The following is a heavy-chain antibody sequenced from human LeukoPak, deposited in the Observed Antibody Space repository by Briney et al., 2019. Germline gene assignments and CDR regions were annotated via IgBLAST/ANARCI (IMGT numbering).Heavy chain of an antibody. CDR1: GFSFTSYA. Sequence: PGGSLRLSCAASGFSFTSYAMSWVRQAQGKGLEWVSAVSRSGGATYYADSMKGRFTISRDNSKSTVYLEMNSLRAEDTAVYFCVKDRYGSFDPWGQGTLVTVSS. J-gene: IGHJ5*02. CDR2: VSRSGGAT. CDR3: VKDRYGSFDP. V-gene: IGHV3-23*01. D-gene: IGHD3-10*01.